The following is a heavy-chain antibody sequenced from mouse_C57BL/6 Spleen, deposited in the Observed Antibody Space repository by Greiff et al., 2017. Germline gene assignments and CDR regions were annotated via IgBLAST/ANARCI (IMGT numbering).Heavy chain of an antibody. CDR1: GFTFSSYA. V-gene: IGHV5-4*01. Sequence: EVQRVESGGGLVKPGGSLKLSCAASGFTFSSYAMSWVRQTPEKRLEWVATISDGGSYTYYPDNVKGRFTISRDNAKNNLYLQMSHLKSEDTAMYYCARDRPSPGYFDVWGTGTTVTVSS. CDR3: ARDRPSPGYFDV. CDR2: ISDGGSYT. J-gene: IGHJ1*03.